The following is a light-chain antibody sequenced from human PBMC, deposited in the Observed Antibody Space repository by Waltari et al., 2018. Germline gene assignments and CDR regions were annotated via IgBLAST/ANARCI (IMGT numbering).Light chain of an antibody. CDR3: GTWDSSMSVGV. J-gene: IGLJ2*01. CDR1: SPNIGKNY. Sequence: QSVLTQPPSVSAASGQKVTISCSGSSPNIGKNYVSWYQQFPGTAPKLLIYEDDKRPSGISCRVSGSKSGTSATLDIHGLQTGDEADYYCGTWDSSMSVGVLGGGTKVTVL. V-gene: IGLV1-51*01. CDR2: EDD.